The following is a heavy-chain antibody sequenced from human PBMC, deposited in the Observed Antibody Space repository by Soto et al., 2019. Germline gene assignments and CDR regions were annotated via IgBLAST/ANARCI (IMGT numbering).Heavy chain of an antibody. V-gene: IGHV3-33*01. D-gene: IGHD6-6*01. CDR1: GFTFSSYG. Sequence: GGSLRLSCAASGFTFSSYGMPWVRQAPGKGLEWVAVIWYDGSNKYYADSVKGRFTISRDNSKNTLYLTMNRLRAEDTAVYYCAREWRPYRSSNGFDEWGQGTLVTVS. CDR3: AREWRPYRSSNGFDE. CDR2: IWYDGSNK. J-gene: IGHJ4*02.